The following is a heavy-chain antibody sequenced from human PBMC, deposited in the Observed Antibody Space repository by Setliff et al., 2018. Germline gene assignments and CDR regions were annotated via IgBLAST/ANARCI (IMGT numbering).Heavy chain of an antibody. J-gene: IGHJ3*02. D-gene: IGHD1-26*01. Sequence: PSETLSLTCTVSGGSISNYYWSWIRQPAGKGLEWNGRIYTSGSTNYNPSLKSRVTMSVDTSKNQFSLKLSSVTAADTAVYSCARNGISALSGAFDMWGQGTMVTVSS. V-gene: IGHV4-4*07. CDR2: IYTSGST. CDR1: GGSISNYY. CDR3: ARNGISALSGAFDM.